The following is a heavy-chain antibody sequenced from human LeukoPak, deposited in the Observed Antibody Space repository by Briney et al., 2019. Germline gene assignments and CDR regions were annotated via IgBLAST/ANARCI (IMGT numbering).Heavy chain of an antibody. CDR1: GFTFSSYA. Sequence: GGSLRLSCAASGFTFSSYAMSWVRQAPGKGLEWVSSTSGGGYTTYYADSVKGRFTMSRDNSKNTLYLQMSSLRDEDTAVYYCARGKYDSSPLLQYWGQGTLVTVSS. D-gene: IGHD3-22*01. CDR2: TSGGGYTT. CDR3: ARGKYDSSPLLQY. J-gene: IGHJ1*01. V-gene: IGHV3-23*01.